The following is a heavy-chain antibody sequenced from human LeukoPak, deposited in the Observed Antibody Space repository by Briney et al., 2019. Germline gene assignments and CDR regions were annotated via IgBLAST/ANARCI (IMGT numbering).Heavy chain of an antibody. D-gene: IGHD3-10*01. CDR1: GGSISSYY. CDR2: IYYSGST. CDR3: ARASSGSYYHDAFDI. J-gene: IGHJ3*02. Sequence: PSETLSLICTVSGGSISSYYWSWIRQPPGKGLEWIGYIYYSGSTNYDPSLKSRVTISVDTSKNQFSLKLSSVTAADTAVYYCARASSGSYYHDAFDIWGQGTMVTVSS. V-gene: IGHV4-59*12.